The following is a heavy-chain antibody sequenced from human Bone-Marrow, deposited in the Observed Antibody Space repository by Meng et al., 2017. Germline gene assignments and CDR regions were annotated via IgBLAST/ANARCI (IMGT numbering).Heavy chain of an antibody. CDR2: INTNTGNP. J-gene: IGHJ5*02. CDR3: ARSKEYSYGHGVGWFDP. Sequence: ASVKVSCKASGYTFTSYAMNWVRQAPGQGLEWMGWINTNTGNPTYAQGFTGRFVFSLDTSVSTAYLQISSLKAADTAVYYCARSKEYSYGHGVGWFDPWGQGTLVTVSS. D-gene: IGHD5-18*01. V-gene: IGHV7-4-1*02. CDR1: GYTFTSYA.